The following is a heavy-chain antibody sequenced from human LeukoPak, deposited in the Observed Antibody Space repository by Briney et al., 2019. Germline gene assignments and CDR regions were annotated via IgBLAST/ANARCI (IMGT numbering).Heavy chain of an antibody. CDR2: IRYDGSNK. V-gene: IGHV3-30*02. CDR1: GFTFSSYG. Sequence: PGGSLRLSSAASGFTFSSYGMHWVRQAPGKGLEWVAFIRYDGSNKYYADSVKGRFTISRDNSKNTLYLQMNSLRAEDTAVYYCAKGVRGSYYDDAFDIWGQGTMVTVSS. D-gene: IGHD1-26*01. CDR3: AKGVRGSYYDDAFDI. J-gene: IGHJ3*02.